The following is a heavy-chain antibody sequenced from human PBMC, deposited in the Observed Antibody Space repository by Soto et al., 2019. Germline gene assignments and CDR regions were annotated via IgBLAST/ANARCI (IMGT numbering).Heavy chain of an antibody. V-gene: IGHV4-31*03. CDR3: ARDRYYYDSSGLPGGWFDP. CDR1: GGSISSGGYY. CDR2: IYYSGST. D-gene: IGHD3-22*01. Sequence: SETLSLTCTVSGGSISSGGYYWSWIRQHPGKGLEWIGYIYYSGSTYYNPSLKSRVTISVDTSENQFSLKLSSVTAADTAVYYCARDRYYYDSSGLPGGWFDPWGQGTLVTVSS. J-gene: IGHJ5*02.